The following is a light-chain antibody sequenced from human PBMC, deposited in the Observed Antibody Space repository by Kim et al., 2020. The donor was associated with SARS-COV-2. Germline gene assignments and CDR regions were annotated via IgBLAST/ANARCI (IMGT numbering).Light chain of an antibody. CDR1: KVSINY. V-gene: IGKV1-27*01. CDR2: SAS. CDR3: QKYNSASVT. Sequence: ASVADTVTIPSRASKVSINYLAWYQQKPVKLPKLLLYSASALQACVITRFSGSGSGTDFILPIISLQPEDFVTDYCQKYNSASVTFCRGTKVEIK. J-gene: IGKJ1*01.